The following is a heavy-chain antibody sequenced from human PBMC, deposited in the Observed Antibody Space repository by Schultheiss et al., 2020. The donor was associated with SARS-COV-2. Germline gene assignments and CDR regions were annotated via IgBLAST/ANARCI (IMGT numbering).Heavy chain of an antibody. CDR2: ISSSSSTI. D-gene: IGHD2-15*01. V-gene: IGHV3-11*04. CDR1: GFTFSDYY. CDR3: ARDPGRVVVAATPEYYYYGMDV. J-gene: IGHJ6*02. Sequence: GGSLRLSCAASGFTFSDYYMSWIRQAPGKGLEWVSYISSSSSTIYYADSVKGRFTISRDNSKNTLYLQMNSLRAEDTAVYYCARDPGRVVVAATPEYYYYGMDVWGQGTTVTVSS.